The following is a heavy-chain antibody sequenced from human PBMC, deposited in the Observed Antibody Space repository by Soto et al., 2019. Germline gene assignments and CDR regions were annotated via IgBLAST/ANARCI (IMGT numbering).Heavy chain of an antibody. V-gene: IGHV3-48*03. J-gene: IGHJ4*02. D-gene: IGHD6-19*01. Sequence: EVQLVESGGGLVQPGGSLRLSCAASGFTFSSYEMNWVRQAPGKGLEWVSYISSSGSTIYYADSVKGRFTISRDNAKNSLYLQMNSLRAEVTAVYYCARVGIAVALDYWGQGTLVTVSS. CDR2: ISSSGSTI. CDR1: GFTFSSYE. CDR3: ARVGIAVALDY.